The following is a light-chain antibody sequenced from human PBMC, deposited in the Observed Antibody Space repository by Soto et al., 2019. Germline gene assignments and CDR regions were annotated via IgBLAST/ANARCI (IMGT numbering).Light chain of an antibody. J-gene: IGLJ1*01. V-gene: IGLV1-40*01. CDR1: SSNIGAGSD. CDR2: GNN. CDR3: QSYDLSLSGSYV. Sequence: QSVLTQPPSVSGAPGQRVTISCTGSSSNIGAGSDVHWYQRLPGTAPKVLIYGNNNRPSGVPDRFSRSKSGTSASLAITGFPAEHDAGSYCQSYDLSLSGSYVFGTGTKVTVL.